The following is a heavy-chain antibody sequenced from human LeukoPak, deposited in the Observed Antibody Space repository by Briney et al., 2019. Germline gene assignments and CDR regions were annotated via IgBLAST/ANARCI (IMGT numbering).Heavy chain of an antibody. CDR1: GYTFTSYD. J-gene: IGHJ5*02. CDR3: GVVVPAAIPSWFDP. D-gene: IGHD2-2*01. V-gene: IGHV1-8*01. CDR2: MNPNSGNT. Sequence: ASVKVSCKASGYTFTSYDINWVRQATGQGLEWMGWMNPNSGNTGYAQKFQGRVTMIRNTSISTAYMELSSLRSEDTAVYYCGVVVPAAIPSWFDPWGQGTLVTVSS.